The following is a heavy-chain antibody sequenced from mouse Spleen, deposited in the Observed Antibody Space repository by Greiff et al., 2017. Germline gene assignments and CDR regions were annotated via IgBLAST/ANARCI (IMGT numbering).Heavy chain of an antibody. CDR1: GYTFTSYW. J-gene: IGHJ1*01. D-gene: IGHD1-1*01. V-gene: IGHV1-5*01. CDR2: IYPGNSDT. CDR3: TSCYYYGSGYWYFDV. Sequence: VQLQQSGTVLARPGASVKMSCKASGYTFTSYWMHWVKQRPGQGLEWIGAIYPGNSDTSYNQKFKGKAKLTAVTSTSTAYMELSSLTNEDSAVYYCTSCYYYGSGYWYFDVWGAGTTVTVSS.